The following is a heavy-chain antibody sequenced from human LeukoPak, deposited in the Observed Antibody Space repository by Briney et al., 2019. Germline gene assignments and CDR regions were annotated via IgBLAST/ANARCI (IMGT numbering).Heavy chain of an antibody. V-gene: IGHV4-38-2*02. CDR2: IYHSGST. CDR3: ARDLSQWLVLGFDY. CDR1: GYSMSSGYY. D-gene: IGHD6-19*01. Sequence: SGTLSLTCTVSGYSMSSGYYWGWIRQPPGKGLEWIGSIYHSGSTNYNPSLKSRVTMSVDTSKRQFSLKLSSVTAADTAVYYCARDLSQWLVLGFDYWGQGTLVTVSS. J-gene: IGHJ4*02.